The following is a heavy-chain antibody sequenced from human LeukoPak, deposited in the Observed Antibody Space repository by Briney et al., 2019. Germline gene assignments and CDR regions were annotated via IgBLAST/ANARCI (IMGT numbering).Heavy chain of an antibody. V-gene: IGHV3-30*18. Sequence: GRSLRLSCAASGFTFSSYGMHWVRQAPGKGLEWVAVISYDGSNKYYADSVKGRFTISRDNSKNTLYLQMNSLRAEDTAVYYCAKDWTTVTNWFGPWGQGTLVTVSS. CDR1: GFTFSSYG. CDR3: AKDWTTVTNWFGP. CDR2: ISYDGSNK. J-gene: IGHJ5*02. D-gene: IGHD4-17*01.